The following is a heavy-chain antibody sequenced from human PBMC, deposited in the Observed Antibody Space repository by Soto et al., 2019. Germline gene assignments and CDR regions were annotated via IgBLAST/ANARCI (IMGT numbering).Heavy chain of an antibody. V-gene: IGHV3-33*01. Sequence: QVQLVESGGGVVQPGRSLRLSCAASGFTFSSYGMHWVRQAPGKGLEWVAVIWYDGSNKYYADSVKGRFTISRDNSKNTLYLQMNSLRAEDTAVYYCARDAMVAAKVWWRNWFDPWGQGTLVTVSS. CDR3: ARDAMVAAKVWWRNWFDP. J-gene: IGHJ5*02. CDR2: IWYDGSNK. D-gene: IGHD2-15*01. CDR1: GFTFSSYG.